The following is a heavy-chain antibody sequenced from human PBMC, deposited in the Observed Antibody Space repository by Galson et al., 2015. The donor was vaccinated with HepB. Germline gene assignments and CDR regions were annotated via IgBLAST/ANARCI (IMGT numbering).Heavy chain of an antibody. CDR3: ATGFKLAGAA. CDR2: ISKSATVT. Sequence: SLRLSCAASTFTFSSFAMSWVRQPPGKGLEWVSSISKSATVTYYVDSVKGRFTISRDDSKSTLYLQMNGLRAEDTAIYYCATGFKLAGAAWGQGTLVTVSS. D-gene: IGHD6-19*01. CDR1: TFTFSSFA. J-gene: IGHJ5*02. V-gene: IGHV3-23*01.